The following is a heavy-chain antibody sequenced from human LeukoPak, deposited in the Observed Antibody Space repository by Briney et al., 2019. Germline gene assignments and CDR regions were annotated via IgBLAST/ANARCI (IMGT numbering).Heavy chain of an antibody. J-gene: IGHJ3*02. CDR1: GFTFSSYN. CDR3: ARTHPSTNRYFDWPNDAFDI. Sequence: GGSLSLSYAASGFTFSSYNLNWIRQAPGKGLEWGSSITYSSRYIYYADLVRGRFTDPRDIAENSLDLQLNSLRAEDTAVYYCARTHPSTNRYFDWPNDAFDIWGQGTMVTVSS. D-gene: IGHD3-9*01. CDR2: ITYSSRYI. V-gene: IGHV3-21*01.